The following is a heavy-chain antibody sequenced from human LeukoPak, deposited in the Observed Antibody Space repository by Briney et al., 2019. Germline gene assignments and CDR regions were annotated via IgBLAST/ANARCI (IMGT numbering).Heavy chain of an antibody. CDR1: GFTFSSYW. Sequence: GGSLRLSCAASGFTFSSYWMSWVRQAPGKGLEWVANIKQDGSEKYYVDSVKGRFTISRDNAKNSLYPQMNSLRAEDTAVYYCARELYYDSSGYFSPWGQGTLVTVSS. CDR3: ARELYYDSSGYFSP. V-gene: IGHV3-7*01. CDR2: IKQDGSEK. J-gene: IGHJ5*02. D-gene: IGHD3-22*01.